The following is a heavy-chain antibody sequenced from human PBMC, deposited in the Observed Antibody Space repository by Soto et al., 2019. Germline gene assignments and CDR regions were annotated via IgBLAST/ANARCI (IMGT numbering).Heavy chain of an antibody. J-gene: IGHJ3*02. CDR3: ARLTYYYDSSGYYAPFDAFDI. V-gene: IGHV1-8*01. D-gene: IGHD3-22*01. Sequence: ASVKVSCKASGYTFTSYDINWVRQATGQGLEWMGWMNPNSGNTGYAQKFQGRVTMTRNTSISTAYMELSSLRSEDTAVYYCARLTYYYDSSGYYAPFDAFDIWGQGPMGTVSS. CDR1: GYTFTSYD. CDR2: MNPNSGNT.